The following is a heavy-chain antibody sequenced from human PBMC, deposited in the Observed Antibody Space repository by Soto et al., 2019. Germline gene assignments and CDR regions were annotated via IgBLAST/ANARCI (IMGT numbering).Heavy chain of an antibody. CDR1: GGSISSSSYY. Sequence: SETLSLTCTVSGGSISSSSYYWGWIRQPPGKGLEWIGCIYYSGSTYYNPSLKSRVTISVDTSKNQFSLKLSSVTAADTAVYYCARSGRNYDSSGYYPAYYYNGMDVWGQGTTVTVSS. CDR3: ARSGRNYDSSGYYPAYYYNGMDV. J-gene: IGHJ6*02. CDR2: IYYSGST. D-gene: IGHD3-22*01. V-gene: IGHV4-39*01.